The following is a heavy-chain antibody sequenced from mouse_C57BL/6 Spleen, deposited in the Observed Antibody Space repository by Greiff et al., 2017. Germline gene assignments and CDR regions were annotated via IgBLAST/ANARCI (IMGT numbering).Heavy chain of an antibody. J-gene: IGHJ2*01. CDR3: ARDDSYLDY. CDR1: GYAFSSSW. D-gene: IGHD2-4*01. V-gene: IGHV1-82*01. CDR2: IYPGDGDT. Sequence: VKLQESGPELVKPGASVKISCKASGYAFSSSWMNWVKQRPGQGLEWIGRIYPGDGDTNYNGKFKGKATLTADKSSSTAYMQLSSLTSEDSAVYFCARDDSYLDYWGQGTTLTVSS.